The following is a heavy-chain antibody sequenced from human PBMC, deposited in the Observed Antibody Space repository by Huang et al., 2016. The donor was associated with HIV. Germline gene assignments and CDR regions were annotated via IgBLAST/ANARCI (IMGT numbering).Heavy chain of an antibody. Sequence: QVQLVESGGGVVQPGRSLSLSCAAFGFTFTKFDMHWVRQAPVKGVECVAIISYDGSRKYHADSVKGRFTISRDNSKNTVYLQMNSLRVEDTAVYYCAKDGRGSGTYYDYFEYWGQGTLVTVSS. J-gene: IGHJ4*02. V-gene: IGHV3-30*18. D-gene: IGHD1-26*01. CDR3: AKDGRGSGTYYDYFEY. CDR2: ISYDGSRK. CDR1: GFTFTKFD.